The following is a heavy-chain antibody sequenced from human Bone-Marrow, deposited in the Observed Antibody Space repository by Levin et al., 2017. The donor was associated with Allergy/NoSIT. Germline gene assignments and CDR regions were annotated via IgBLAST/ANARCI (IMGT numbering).Heavy chain of an antibody. CDR2: ISAYNGNT. V-gene: IGHV1-18*01. D-gene: IGHD3-22*01. CDR3: ARASSKITLIVGFDY. Sequence: GESLKISCKASGYTFSSYALVWVRQAPGQGLEWMGWISAYNGNTNYAQKFQGRVTMTTDTSTSTAYMEVRSLRSDDTAVYYCARASSKITLIVGFDYWGQGTLVTVSS. J-gene: IGHJ4*02. CDR1: GYTFSSYA.